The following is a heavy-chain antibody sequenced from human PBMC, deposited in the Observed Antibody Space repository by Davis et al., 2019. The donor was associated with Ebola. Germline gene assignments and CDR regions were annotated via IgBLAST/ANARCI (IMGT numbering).Heavy chain of an antibody. CDR1: GYTFNSYS. CDR3: ARGITMVQGVTWFDY. CDR2: ISHYDFST. V-gene: IGHV1-18*01. Sequence: AASVKVSCKTSGYTFNSYSFNWVRQAPGQGLEWMGRISHYDFSTNYGEKFQDRVTLTTDTSTSTAYMELRSLRSDDTAVYYCARGITMVQGVTWFDYWGQGTLVTVSS. D-gene: IGHD3-10*01. J-gene: IGHJ4*02.